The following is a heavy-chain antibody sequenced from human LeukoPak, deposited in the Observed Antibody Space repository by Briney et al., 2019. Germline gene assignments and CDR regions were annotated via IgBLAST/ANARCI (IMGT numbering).Heavy chain of an antibody. Sequence: SVKVSCKASGGTFSSYAISWVRQAPGQGLEWMGRIIPIFGIANYAQKFRGRVTITADKSTSTAYMELSSLRSEDTAMYYCAKTASEYYFDYWGQGTLVTVSS. D-gene: IGHD2-21*02. CDR2: IIPIFGIA. V-gene: IGHV1-69*04. CDR1: GGTFSSYA. CDR3: AKTASEYYFDY. J-gene: IGHJ4*02.